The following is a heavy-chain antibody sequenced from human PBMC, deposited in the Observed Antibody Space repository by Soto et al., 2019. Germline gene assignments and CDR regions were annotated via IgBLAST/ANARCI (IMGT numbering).Heavy chain of an antibody. V-gene: IGHV3-53*01. CDR2: IYSGGST. CDR1: GFTVSSNY. D-gene: IGHD1-26*01. J-gene: IGHJ4*02. Sequence: RLSCAASGFTVSSNYMSWVRQAPGKGLEWVSVIYSGGSTYYADSVKGRFTISRDNSKNTLYLQMNSLRAEDTAVYYCARVTLLHYFDYWGQGTLVTVSS. CDR3: ARVTLLHYFDY.